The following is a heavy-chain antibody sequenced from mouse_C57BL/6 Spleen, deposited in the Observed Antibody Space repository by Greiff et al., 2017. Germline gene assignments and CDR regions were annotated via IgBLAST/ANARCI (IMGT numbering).Heavy chain of an antibody. J-gene: IGHJ1*03. CDR3: AREDTTVVAFYWYFDV. Sequence: QVQLKQSGAELVRPGASVKLSCKASGYTFTDYYINWVKQRPGQGLEWIARIYPGSGNTYYNEKFKGKATLTAEKSSSTAYMQLSSLTSEDSAVYFCAREDTTVVAFYWYFDVWGTGTTVTVSS. D-gene: IGHD1-1*01. CDR1: GYTFTDYY. V-gene: IGHV1-76*01. CDR2: IYPGSGNT.